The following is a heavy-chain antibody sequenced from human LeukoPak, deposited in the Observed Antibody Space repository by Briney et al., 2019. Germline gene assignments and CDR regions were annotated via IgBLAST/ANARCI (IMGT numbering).Heavy chain of an antibody. Sequence: SQTLSLTCSVSGGSISTGGYYWTWIRQHPGKGLEWIGYTYYSGNTYYSPSLKSRLTISVDTSKNQFSLHLTSVTAADTAVYYCAGAWCGDGSCYYFDYWGQGTLVTVSS. CDR3: AGAWCGDGSCYYFDY. CDR2: TYYSGNT. D-gene: IGHD2-15*01. V-gene: IGHV4-31*03. CDR1: GGSISTGGYY. J-gene: IGHJ4*02.